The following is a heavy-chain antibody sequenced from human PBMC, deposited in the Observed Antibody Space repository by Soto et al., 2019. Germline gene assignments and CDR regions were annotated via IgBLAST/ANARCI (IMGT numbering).Heavy chain of an antibody. D-gene: IGHD1-26*01. CDR2: IYWDDDK. CDR3: ANTGDGSRGFKY. Sequence: KESGPTLVKPTQTLTLTCTFSGFSLSTSGVGVGWIRQPPGKALEWLALIYWDDDKRYRPSLKSRLTITKDTSRNQVVLTMTNMDPVDTATYYCANTGDGSRGFKYWGQGTLVTVSS. V-gene: IGHV2-5*02. J-gene: IGHJ4*02. CDR1: GFSLSTSGVG.